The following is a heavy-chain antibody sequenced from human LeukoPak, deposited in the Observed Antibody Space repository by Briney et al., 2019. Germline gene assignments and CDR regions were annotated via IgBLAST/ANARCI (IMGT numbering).Heavy chain of an antibody. V-gene: IGHV1-2*02. CDR1: GYTFTGYY. D-gene: IGHD2-15*01. Sequence: ASVKVSCKASGYTFTGYYMHWVRQAPGQGLEWMGWINPNSGGTNYAQKFQGRVTMTRDTSISTAYMELSRLRSDDTAVYYCARLYCSGDSCYSHWFDPWGQGTLVTVSS. CDR3: ARLYCSGDSCYSHWFDP. CDR2: INPNSGGT. J-gene: IGHJ5*02.